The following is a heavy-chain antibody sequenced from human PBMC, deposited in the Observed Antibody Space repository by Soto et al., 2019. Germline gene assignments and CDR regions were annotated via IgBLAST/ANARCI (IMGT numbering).Heavy chain of an antibody. CDR2: ISAYNGNT. D-gene: IGHD2-15*01. Sequence: QVQLVQSGAEVKKPGASVKVSCKASGYTFTSYGISWVRQAPGQGLEWMGWISAYNGNTNYAQKLQGRVTMTTDTSTSTAYMELRSLRSDDTAVYYCARDRVVVAATWDAVFDIWGQGTMVTVSS. V-gene: IGHV1-18*01. CDR3: ARDRVVVAATWDAVFDI. CDR1: GYTFTSYG. J-gene: IGHJ3*02.